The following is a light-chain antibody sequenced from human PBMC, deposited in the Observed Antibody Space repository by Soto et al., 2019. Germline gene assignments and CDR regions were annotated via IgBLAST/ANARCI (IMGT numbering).Light chain of an antibody. CDR3: QQYGNSPRT. V-gene: IGKV3-20*01. Sequence: EIVMTQSPATLSVSPWERATLSCRASQSVSSNLAWYQQKPGQAPRLLISGASNRATDIPDRFSGSGSGTDFTLVISRVGPEDSAVYYCQQYGNSPRTFGQGTKVDIK. CDR1: QSVSSN. CDR2: GAS. J-gene: IGKJ1*01.